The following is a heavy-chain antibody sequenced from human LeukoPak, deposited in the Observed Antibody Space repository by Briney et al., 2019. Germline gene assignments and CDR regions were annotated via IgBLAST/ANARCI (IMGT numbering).Heavy chain of an antibody. CDR2: VSGTSSYI. V-gene: IGHV3-21*01. D-gene: IGHD6-19*01. Sequence: GGSLRLSCAASGFIFSTYSMNWVRQVPGKGLEWVSSVSGTSSYIYYPDSVKGRFTISRDNAKNLLYLQMNSLRAEDTAMYYCARDPPGAVAEDAFDIWGQGTMVTVSS. CDR3: ARDPPGAVAEDAFDI. J-gene: IGHJ3*02. CDR1: GFIFSTYS.